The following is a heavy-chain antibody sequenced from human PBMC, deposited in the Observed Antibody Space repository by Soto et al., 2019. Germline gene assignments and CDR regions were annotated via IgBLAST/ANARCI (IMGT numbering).Heavy chain of an antibody. CDR1: GGSFSGYY. J-gene: IGHJ5*02. CDR2: INHSGST. D-gene: IGHD4-17*01. V-gene: IGHV4-34*01. Sequence: SETLSLTCAVYGGSFSGYYWSWIRQPPGKGLEWIGEINHSGSTNYNPSLKSRVTISVDTSKNQFSLKLSSVTAADTAVYYCARGETVTSLLSWGQGTLVTVSS. CDR3: ARGETVTSLLS.